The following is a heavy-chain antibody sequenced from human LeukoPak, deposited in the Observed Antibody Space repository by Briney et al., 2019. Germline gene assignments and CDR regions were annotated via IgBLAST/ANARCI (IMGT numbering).Heavy chain of an antibody. CDR3: ATDVVRNYYEVLAFDV. J-gene: IGHJ3*01. V-gene: IGHV4-59*01. D-gene: IGHD3-22*01. CDR2: IYYSGST. CDR1: GGSISSYY. Sequence: SETLSLTCTVSGGSISSYYWSWLRQPPGKGLEWIGYIYYSGSTNYNPSLKSRVTISVDTSKNQFSLKLSSVTAADTAVYYCATDVVRNYYEVLAFDVWGQGTTVTVSS.